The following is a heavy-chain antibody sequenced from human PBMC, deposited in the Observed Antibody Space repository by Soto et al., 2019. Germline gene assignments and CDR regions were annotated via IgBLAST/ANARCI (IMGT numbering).Heavy chain of an antibody. CDR2: IIPIFGTA. D-gene: IGHD3-22*01. V-gene: IGHV1-69*12. J-gene: IGHJ4*02. Sequence: QVQLVQSGAEVKKPGSSVKVSCKASGGTFSSYAISWVRQAPGQGLEWMGGIIPIFGTANYAQKFQGRVTITADESTSTAYRELSSLRSEDTAVYYCARGLYYYDSSGYPFDYWGQGTLVTVSS. CDR1: GGTFSSYA. CDR3: ARGLYYYDSSGYPFDY.